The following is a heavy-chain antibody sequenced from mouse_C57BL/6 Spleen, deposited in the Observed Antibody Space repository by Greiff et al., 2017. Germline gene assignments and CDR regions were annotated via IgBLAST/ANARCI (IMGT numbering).Heavy chain of an antibody. CDR2: IDPSDSYT. V-gene: IGHV1-59*01. Sequence: QVQLQQPGAELVRPGTSVKLSCKASGYTFTSYWMHWVKQRPGQGLEWIGVIDPSDSYTNYNQKFKGKATLTVDTSSSTAYMQLSSLTSEDSAVYYCARWDTAVFDYWGQGTTLTVSS. D-gene: IGHD4-1*01. CDR1: GYTFTSYW. J-gene: IGHJ2*01. CDR3: ARWDTAVFDY.